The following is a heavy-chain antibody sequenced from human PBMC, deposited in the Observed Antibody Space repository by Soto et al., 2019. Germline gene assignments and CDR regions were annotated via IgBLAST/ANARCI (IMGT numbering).Heavy chain of an antibody. CDR1: GGSISSGGYY. CDR2: IYYSGST. CDR3: ARGGHYYDSSGYRTYFDY. D-gene: IGHD3-22*01. Sequence: SETLSLTCTVSGGSISSGGYYWSWIRQHPGKGLEWIGYIYYSGSTYYNPSLKSRVTISVDTSKNQFSLKLSSVTAADTAVYYCARGGHYYDSSGYRTYFDYWGQGTLVTVSS. J-gene: IGHJ4*02. V-gene: IGHV4-31*03.